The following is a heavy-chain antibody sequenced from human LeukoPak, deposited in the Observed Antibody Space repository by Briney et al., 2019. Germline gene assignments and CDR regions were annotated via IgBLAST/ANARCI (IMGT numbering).Heavy chain of an antibody. J-gene: IGHJ4*02. Sequence: SQTLSLTCTVSGGSISSGSYYWGWIRQPPGKGLEWIGSIYHSGSTYYNPSLKSRVTISVDTSKNQFSLKLSSVTAADTAVYYCARGDRKQLEFDYWGQGTLVTVSS. CDR1: GGSISSGSYY. CDR2: IYHSGST. V-gene: IGHV4-39*07. D-gene: IGHD6-13*01. CDR3: ARGDRKQLEFDY.